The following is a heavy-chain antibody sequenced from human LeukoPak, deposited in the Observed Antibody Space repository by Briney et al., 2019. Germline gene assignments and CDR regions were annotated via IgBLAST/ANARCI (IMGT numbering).Heavy chain of an antibody. CDR1: GGSFSGYY. CDR2: INHSGST. Sequence: SETLSLTCAVYGGSFSGYYWSWIRQPPGKGLEWIGEINHSGSTNYNPSLKSRVTISVDRSKNQFSLKLSSVTAADTAVYYCASLGDGSGSYYSWGQGTLVTVSS. V-gene: IGHV4-34*01. D-gene: IGHD3-10*01. J-gene: IGHJ4*02. CDR3: ASLGDGSGSYYS.